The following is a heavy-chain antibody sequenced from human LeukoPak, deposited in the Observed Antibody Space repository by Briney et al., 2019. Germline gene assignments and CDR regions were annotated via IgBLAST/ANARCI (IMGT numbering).Heavy chain of an antibody. CDR3: ARIPDYYHSSGYYYVYAFDI. CDR2: ISSSGSTI. CDR1: GFTFSSYE. V-gene: IGHV3-48*03. J-gene: IGHJ3*02. Sequence: GGSLRLSCAASGFTFSSYEMNWVRQAPGKGLEWVSYISSSGSTIYYADSVKGRFTISRDNAKNSLYLQMNSLRAEDTAVYYCARIPDYYHSSGYYYVYAFDIWGQGTMVTVSS. D-gene: IGHD3-22*01.